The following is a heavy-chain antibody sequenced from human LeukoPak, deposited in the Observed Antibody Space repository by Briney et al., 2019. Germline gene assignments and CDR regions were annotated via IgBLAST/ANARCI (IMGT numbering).Heavy chain of an antibody. V-gene: IGHV3-33*06. Sequence: GGSLRLSCAASGFTFSSYGMHWVRQAPGKGLEWVAVIWYDGSNKYYADSVKGRFTISRDNSKNTLYLQMNSLRAEDTAVYYCAKGDSSGLCFDYWGQGTLVTVSS. D-gene: IGHD3-22*01. CDR2: IWYDGSNK. J-gene: IGHJ4*02. CDR3: AKGDSSGLCFDY. CDR1: GFTFSSYG.